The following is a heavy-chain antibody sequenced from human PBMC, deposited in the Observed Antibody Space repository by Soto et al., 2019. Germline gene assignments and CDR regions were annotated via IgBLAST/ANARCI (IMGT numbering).Heavy chain of an antibody. D-gene: IGHD3-9*01. J-gene: IGHJ3*02. V-gene: IGHV3-23*01. CDR1: GFTFSSYA. CDR2: ISGSGGST. CDR3: AKDVDILTGQGAFDI. Sequence: GGSLSLSCAASGFTFSSYAMSWVRQAPGKGLEWVSAISGSGGSTYYADSVKGRFTISRDNSKNTLYLQMNSLRAEDRALYYCAKDVDILTGQGAFDIWGQGTMVTVSS.